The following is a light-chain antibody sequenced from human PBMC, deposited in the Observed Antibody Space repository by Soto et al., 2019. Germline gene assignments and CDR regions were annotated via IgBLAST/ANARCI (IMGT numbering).Light chain of an antibody. CDR3: QHFGGTTFT. CDR2: GAS. Sequence: EIVFTQSPGTLSLSPGEGATLSCRASQSVSSSYIAWYQQRPGQTPSLLIYGASTRDTGIPDRFSGSGSGTQFTLTISRLEPGDFAVYYCQHFGGTTFTFGQGTRLEIK. J-gene: IGKJ5*01. V-gene: IGKV3-20*01. CDR1: QSVSSSY.